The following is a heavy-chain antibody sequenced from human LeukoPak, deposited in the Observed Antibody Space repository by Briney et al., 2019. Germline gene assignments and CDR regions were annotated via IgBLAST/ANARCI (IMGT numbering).Heavy chain of an antibody. J-gene: IGHJ4*02. D-gene: IGHD6-13*01. CDR3: ASAAGPFDN. CDR2: IWFDGSNK. Sequence: GGSLRLSCAASGFTFSSYGMHWVRQAPGKGLEWVAVIWFDGSNKYYADSVKGRFTISRDNSKNTLYLNSLRAEDTAVYYCASAAGPFDNWGQGTLVTVSS. V-gene: IGHV3-33*01. CDR1: GFTFSSYG.